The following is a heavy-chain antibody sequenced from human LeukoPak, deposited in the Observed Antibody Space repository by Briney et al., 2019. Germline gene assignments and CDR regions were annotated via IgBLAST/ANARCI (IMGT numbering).Heavy chain of an antibody. CDR1: GFRFNTYW. CDR2: IKQDGNEK. Sequence: PGGSLRLSCAASGFRFNTYWMSWVRQAPGKGLEWVANIKQDGNEKYYVDSVNGRFTISRDNAKTSLYLQMNSLRAEDTAVYYCARGLSGYASSLGYWGQGTLVTVSA. CDR3: ARGLSGYASSLGY. V-gene: IGHV3-7*01. J-gene: IGHJ4*02. D-gene: IGHD6-6*01.